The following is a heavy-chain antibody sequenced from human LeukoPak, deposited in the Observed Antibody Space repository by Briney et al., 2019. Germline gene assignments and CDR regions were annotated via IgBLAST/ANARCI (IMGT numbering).Heavy chain of an antibody. CDR3: AKDRKDGNTYGDLDY. Sequence: GGSLLLSCAVSGSTFSNYGINWVRRAPGKGLEWVSAISGSGGRTYYAASVKGRFTISRDNSRNTLYLQMNSLRVEDTAVYFCAKDRKDGNTYGDLDYWGQGTLVTVSS. J-gene: IGHJ4*02. V-gene: IGHV3-23*01. D-gene: IGHD5-18*01. CDR1: GSTFSNYG. CDR2: ISGSGGRT.